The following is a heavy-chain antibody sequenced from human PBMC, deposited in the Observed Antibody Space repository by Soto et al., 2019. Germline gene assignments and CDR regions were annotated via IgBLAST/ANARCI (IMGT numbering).Heavy chain of an antibody. CDR2: IYSSGSA. CDR1: GGSITSSNYY. J-gene: IGHJ4*02. V-gene: IGHV4-30-4*01. D-gene: IGHD5-18*01. Sequence: SETLSLTCTVSGGSITSSNYYCSWIRQSPGEGLEWIGHIYSSGSAYYNPSLMSRVSMSIDTSKNQFSLSLNSVTVADKAVYFCARELRGYSYGPGEVFWGRGTLVTVSS. CDR3: ARELRGYSYGPGEVF.